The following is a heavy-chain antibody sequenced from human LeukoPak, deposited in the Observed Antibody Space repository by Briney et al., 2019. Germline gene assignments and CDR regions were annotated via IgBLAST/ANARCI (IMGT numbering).Heavy chain of an antibody. CDR3: AKGSYYDSSGSFYFDY. CDR1: GFTFSSYW. V-gene: IGHV3-23*01. J-gene: IGHJ4*02. CDR2: ISGSGDNT. Sequence: GGSLRLSCAASGFTFSSYWMNWVCQAPGKGLEWVSGISGSGDNTYYADSVKGRFTISRDNSKNTLYVQVNSLGTEDTAAYYCAKGSYYDSSGSFYFDYWGQGTLVTVSS. D-gene: IGHD3-22*01.